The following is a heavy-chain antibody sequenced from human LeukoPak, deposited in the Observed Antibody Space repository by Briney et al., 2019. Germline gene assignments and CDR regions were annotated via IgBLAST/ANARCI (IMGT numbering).Heavy chain of an antibody. D-gene: IGHD2-15*01. CDR2: IYWDDDK. CDR1: GFSLTTSGVG. V-gene: IGHV2-5*02. Sequence: ESGPTLVNPTQTLTLTCTFSGFSLTTSGVGVAWIRQPPGKALEWLALIYWDDDKRYSPSLKSRLTITKATSKNQVVLTMANMDPVDTATYYCAHTSAAVAAEEDRFDPWGQGTLVTVSS. J-gene: IGHJ5*02. CDR3: AHTSAAVAAEEDRFDP.